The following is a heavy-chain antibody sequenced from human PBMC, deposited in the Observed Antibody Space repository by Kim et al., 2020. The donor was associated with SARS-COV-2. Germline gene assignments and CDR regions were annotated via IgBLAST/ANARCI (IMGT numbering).Heavy chain of an antibody. Sequence: GGSLRLSCAASGFTFSSYAMHWVRQAPGKGLEWVAVISYDGSNKYYADSVKGRFTISRDNSKNTLYLQMNSLRAEDTAVYYCARNEDDSSGYYFSPSHY. CDR2: ISYDGSNK. CDR1: GFTFSSYA. D-gene: IGHD3-22*01. J-gene: IGHJ4*01. V-gene: IGHV3-30*04. CDR3: ARNEDDSSGYYFSPSHY.